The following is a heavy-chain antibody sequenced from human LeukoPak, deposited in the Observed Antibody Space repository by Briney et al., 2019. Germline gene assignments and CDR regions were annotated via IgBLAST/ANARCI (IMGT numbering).Heavy chain of an antibody. CDR3: ARDEGNTGYYY. CDR2: ISSRSSTI. D-gene: IGHD3-9*01. V-gene: IGHV3-48*04. Sequence: GGTLRLSCAASGFTFSNFGVNWVRQAPGKGLEWVSYISSRSSTIYYADSVKGRCTISRDNAKNSLYLQMNSLRAEDTAVYYCARDEGNTGYYYWGQGTLVTVSS. J-gene: IGHJ4*02. CDR1: GFTFSNFG.